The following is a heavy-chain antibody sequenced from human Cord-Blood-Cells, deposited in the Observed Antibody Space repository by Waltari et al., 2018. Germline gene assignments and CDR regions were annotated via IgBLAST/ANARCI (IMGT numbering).Heavy chain of an antibody. CDR2: ISGSGGNT. CDR1: GFTFSSYA. D-gene: IGHD6-13*01. Sequence: EVQLLESGGGLVQPGGSLRLYCAASGFTFSSYAMRWVRQAPGKGLEWVSAISGSGGNTYYADSVKGRFTTSRNNSKNTLYLQMNSLRAEDTAVYYCAKFHSSSWFWFDYWGQGTLVTVSS. CDR3: AKFHSSSWFWFDY. J-gene: IGHJ4*02. V-gene: IGHV3-23*01.